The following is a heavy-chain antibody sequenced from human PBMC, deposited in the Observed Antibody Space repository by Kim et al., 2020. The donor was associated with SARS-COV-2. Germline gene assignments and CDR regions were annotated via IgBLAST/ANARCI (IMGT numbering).Heavy chain of an antibody. D-gene: IGHD2-2*01. CDR3: AKEPHIVVVLAADTHDY. Sequence: GGSLRLSCAAFGFTFSSYAMRWVRQAPGKGREWVSAISYDGSNKYYADSVKGRFTISRDNSKNTLYLQMNSLRAEDTAVYYCAKEPHIVVVLAADTHDYWGQGTLVTVSS. J-gene: IGHJ4*02. CDR2: ISYDGSNK. V-gene: IGHV3-30*18. CDR1: GFTFSSYA.